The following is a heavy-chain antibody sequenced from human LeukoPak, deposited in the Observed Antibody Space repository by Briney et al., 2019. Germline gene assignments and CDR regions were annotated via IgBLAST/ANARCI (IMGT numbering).Heavy chain of an antibody. Sequence: GASVKVSCKASGYTFTGYYMHWVRQAPGQGLEWMGWINPNSGGTNYAQKFQGRVTMTRDTSISTAYMELSRLRSDDTAVYYCARDTDYYDSSGYFIPDYWGQGTLVTVSS. CDR1: GYTFTGYY. D-gene: IGHD3-22*01. CDR2: INPNSGGT. CDR3: ARDTDYYDSSGYFIPDY. J-gene: IGHJ4*02. V-gene: IGHV1-2*02.